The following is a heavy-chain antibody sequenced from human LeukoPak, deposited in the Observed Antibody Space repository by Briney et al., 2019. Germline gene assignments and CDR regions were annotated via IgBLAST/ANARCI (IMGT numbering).Heavy chain of an antibody. CDR1: GYTFTGYY. D-gene: IGHD2-2*02. V-gene: IGHV1-2*02. J-gene: IGHJ3*02. CDR2: INPNSGGT. Sequence: ASVKVSCKASGYTFTGYYMHWVRQAPGQGLEWVGWINPNSGGTNYAQKFQGRVTMTRDTSISTAYMELSRLRSDDTAVYYCARGSRSWLLYPTGAFDIWGQGTKVTVSS. CDR3: ARGSRSWLLYPTGAFDI.